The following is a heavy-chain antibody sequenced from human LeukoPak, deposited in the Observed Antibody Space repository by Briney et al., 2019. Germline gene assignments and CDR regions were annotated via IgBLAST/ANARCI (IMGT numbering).Heavy chain of an antibody. CDR2: ISSSSSTI. CDR1: RFTFSSYS. Sequence: GGSLRLSCAASRFTFSSYSMNWVRQAPGKGLEWVSYISSSSSTIYYADSVKGRSTISRDNAKNSLYLQMNSLRAEDTAVYYCARDFYDGDYYDCWGQGTLVTVSS. V-gene: IGHV3-48*01. CDR3: ARDFYDGDYYDC. D-gene: IGHD4-17*01. J-gene: IGHJ4*02.